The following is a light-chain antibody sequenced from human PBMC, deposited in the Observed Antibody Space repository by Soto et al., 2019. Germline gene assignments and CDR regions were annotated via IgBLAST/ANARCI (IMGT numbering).Light chain of an antibody. CDR1: SSDVGGNDH. CDR2: DVT. V-gene: IGLV2-8*01. J-gene: IGLJ2*01. CDR3: SSYAVRNNLL. Sequence: QSALTQPPSASGSPGQSVTLSCTGTSSDVGGNDHVSWYQQHPGKAPQLMIYDVTRRPSGVPDRFSGSKSGNTASLTVSGLQADDEADYYCSSYAVRNNLLFGGGTKLTVL.